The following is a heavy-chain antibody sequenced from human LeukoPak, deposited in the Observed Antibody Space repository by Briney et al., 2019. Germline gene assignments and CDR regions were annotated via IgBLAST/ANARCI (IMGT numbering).Heavy chain of an antibody. Sequence: PGGSLRLSCAASGFTFSSYAMSWVRQAPGKGLKWVSVISGSGGTTHYADSVKGRFTISRDNSKNTLYLQMNSLRVDDTAVYYCVRDYHDSSGSYSVDYWGQGTLVTVSS. J-gene: IGHJ4*02. D-gene: IGHD3-22*01. CDR3: VRDYHDSSGSYSVDY. CDR1: GFTFSSYA. V-gene: IGHV3-23*01. CDR2: ISGSGGTT.